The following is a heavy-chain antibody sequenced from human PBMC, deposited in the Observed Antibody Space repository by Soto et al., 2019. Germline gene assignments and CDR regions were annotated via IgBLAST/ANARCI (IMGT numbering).Heavy chain of an antibody. D-gene: IGHD3-3*01. CDR3: AKDRITIFGVVITNSLMDV. CDR1: GFTFSSYA. Sequence: GGSLRLSCAASGFTFSSYAMSWVRQAPGKGLEWVSAISGSGGSTYYADSVKGRFTISSDNSKNTLYLQMNSLRAEDTAVYYCAKDRITIFGVVITNSLMDVWGKGTTVTVSS. V-gene: IGHV3-23*01. CDR2: ISGSGGST. J-gene: IGHJ6*03.